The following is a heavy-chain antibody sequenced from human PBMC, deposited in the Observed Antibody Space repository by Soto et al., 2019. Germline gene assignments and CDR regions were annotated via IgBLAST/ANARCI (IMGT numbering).Heavy chain of an antibody. CDR1: GYTFTSYS. V-gene: IGHV1-46*01. J-gene: IGHJ6*02. CDR3: ARLSIQHNYGMDV. Sequence: ASVKVSCKVSGYTFTSYSMHWVRQAPGQGLEWMGIINPSGGSTSYAQKFQGRVTMTRDTSTSTVYMELSSLRSEDTAVYYCARLSIQHNYGMDVGGQGTTVTVSS. D-gene: IGHD5-18*01. CDR2: INPSGGST.